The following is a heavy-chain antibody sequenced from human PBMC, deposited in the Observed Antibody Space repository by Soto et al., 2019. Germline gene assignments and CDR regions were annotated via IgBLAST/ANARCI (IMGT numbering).Heavy chain of an antibody. Sequence: QVQLVQSGAEVKKPGSSVKVSCKASGGTFSSYAISWVRQAPGPGLEWMGGIIPIFGTANYAQKFQGRVTITADESTSTAYMELSSLRSEDTAVYYCARDRAYYDFWSGYTFDYWGQGTLVTVSS. D-gene: IGHD3-3*01. V-gene: IGHV1-69*01. J-gene: IGHJ4*02. CDR1: GGTFSSYA. CDR3: ARDRAYYDFWSGYTFDY. CDR2: IIPIFGTA.